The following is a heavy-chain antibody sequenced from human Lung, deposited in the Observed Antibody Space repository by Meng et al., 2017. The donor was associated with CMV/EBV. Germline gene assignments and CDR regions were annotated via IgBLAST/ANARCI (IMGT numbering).Heavy chain of an antibody. Sequence: QLGGFGGGLVQPGGSLRLSCKVSGLRFSRFWMSWVRQAPGKGLEWVANIKEDGSEKYYVDSVKGRFTISRDNAKNSLYLQMNSLRVEDTAVYYCRDGHYSGRWGQGTLVTVSS. CDR3: RDGHYSGR. CDR1: GLRFSRFW. J-gene: IGHJ4*02. D-gene: IGHD2-8*01. CDR2: IKEDGSEK. V-gene: IGHV3-7*02.